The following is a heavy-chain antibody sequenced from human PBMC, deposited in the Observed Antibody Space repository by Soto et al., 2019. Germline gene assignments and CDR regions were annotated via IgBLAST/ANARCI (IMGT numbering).Heavy chain of an antibody. Sequence: QVQLQESGPGLVKPSETLSLTCTVSGGSIRDYFWTWIRQPPGKGLEWIGYIYYSGRTNYNPSLKSRVSISVDTSKNHFPLQLRSVTAADTAVYYCAGVGGDAFEVSGGFDYLGQGTLVTVSS. CDR3: AGVGGDAFEVSGGFDY. CDR1: GGSIRDYF. V-gene: IGHV4-59*01. D-gene: IGHD2-21*01. J-gene: IGHJ4*02. CDR2: IYYSGRT.